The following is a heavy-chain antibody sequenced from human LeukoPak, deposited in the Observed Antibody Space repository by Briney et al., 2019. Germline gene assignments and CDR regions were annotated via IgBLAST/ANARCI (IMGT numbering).Heavy chain of an antibody. J-gene: IGHJ5*02. Sequence: SVTLSLTCTVSGGSISSYYWSWIRQPAGKGLEWIGRIYTSGSTNYNPSLKSRVTMSVDTSKNQFSLKLSSVTAADTAVYYCARDARGYSSSYWFDPWGQGTLVTVSS. CDR2: IYTSGST. D-gene: IGHD6-6*01. CDR1: GGSISSYY. V-gene: IGHV4-4*07. CDR3: ARDARGYSSSYWFDP.